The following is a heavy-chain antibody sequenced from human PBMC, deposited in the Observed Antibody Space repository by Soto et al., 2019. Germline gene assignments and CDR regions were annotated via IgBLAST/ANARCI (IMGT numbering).Heavy chain of an antibody. J-gene: IGHJ6*02. CDR1: GGSISSYY. CDR2: IYYSGST. CDR3: ARGYSGSYSVASGSYYYYGMDV. D-gene: IGHD1-26*01. Sequence: PSETLSLTCTVSGGSISSYYWSWIRRPPGKGLEWIGYIYYSGSTNYNPSLKSRVTISVDTSKNQFSLKLSSVTAADTAVYYCARGYSGSYSVASGSYYYYGMDVWGQGTTVTVSS. V-gene: IGHV4-59*01.